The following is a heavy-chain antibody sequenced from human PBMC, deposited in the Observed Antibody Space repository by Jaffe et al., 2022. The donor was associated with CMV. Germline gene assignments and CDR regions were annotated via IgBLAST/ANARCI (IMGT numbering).Heavy chain of an antibody. V-gene: IGHV3-23*01. D-gene: IGHD2-15*01. CDR1: GFSFSTYA. Sequence: EVQLSESGGGLVQPGGSLRLSCAASGFSFSTYAMNWVRQAPGKGLEWVSGIGGSGGNTDYADSVKGRFTVSRDNSKNMVYLQMNSLRVEDTAVYYCATQRKDCSGGKCQLRTVDYWGQGALVTVSS. CDR2: IGGSGGNT. CDR3: ATQRKDCSGGKCQLRTVDY. J-gene: IGHJ4*02.